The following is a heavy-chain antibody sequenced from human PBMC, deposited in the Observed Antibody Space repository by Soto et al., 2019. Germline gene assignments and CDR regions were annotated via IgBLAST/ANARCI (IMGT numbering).Heavy chain of an antibody. CDR1: GFTFSSYA. J-gene: IGHJ6*02. CDR3: AKGQDYYYYGMDV. V-gene: IGHV3-23*01. Sequence: RRLSCAASGFTFSSYAMSWVRQAPGKGLEWVSAISGSGGSTYYADSVKGRFTISRDNSKNTLYLQMNSLRAEDTAVYYCAKGQDYYYYGMDVWGQGTTVTVSS. CDR2: ISGSGGST.